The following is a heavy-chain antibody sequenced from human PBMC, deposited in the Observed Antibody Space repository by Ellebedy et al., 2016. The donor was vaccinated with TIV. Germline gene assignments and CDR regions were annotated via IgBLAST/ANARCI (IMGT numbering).Heavy chain of an antibody. CDR1: GGSISSGGYS. CDR2: IYQSGTT. CDR3: ARAFQYSSGWAFDY. D-gene: IGHD6-19*01. Sequence: MPSETLSLTCAVSGGSISSGGYSWSWIRQPPGKGLEWIGYIYQSGTTYYTPSLKSRVSISVDTPKKQFSLKLSSVTAADTAVYYCARAFQYSSGWAFDYWGQGTLVTVSS. V-gene: IGHV4-30-2*01. J-gene: IGHJ4*02.